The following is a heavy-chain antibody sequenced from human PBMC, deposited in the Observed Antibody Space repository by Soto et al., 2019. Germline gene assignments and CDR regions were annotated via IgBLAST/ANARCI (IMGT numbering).Heavy chain of an antibody. V-gene: IGHV4-61*01. J-gene: IGHJ5*02. Sequence: QVPLQESGPGLVKPSETLSLTCTVSGGSVNSGSYYWNWIRQPPGKGLEWIGYIFYSGSTNYNPSLKRRVTISLDTSKNQFSMRLSSVTAADTAVYYCAGLRLGEGFDPWGQGTRVTVSS. CDR3: AGLRLGEGFDP. CDR2: IFYSGST. D-gene: IGHD3-16*01. CDR1: GGSVNSGSYY.